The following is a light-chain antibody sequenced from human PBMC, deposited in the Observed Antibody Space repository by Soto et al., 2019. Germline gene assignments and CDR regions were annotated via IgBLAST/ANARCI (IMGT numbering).Light chain of an antibody. CDR3: QQYGSSPLT. Sequence: DIQMTQSPSSLSASVGDRVTITCRANYNIRNSLNWYQQKPREASKLLIYASSSLESGVPSRFSGSASGTDFTLTINSLPPQDFAVYYCQQYGSSPLTVGGGDKVDIK. J-gene: IGKJ4*01. CDR2: ASS. V-gene: IGKV1-39*01. CDR1: YNIRNS.